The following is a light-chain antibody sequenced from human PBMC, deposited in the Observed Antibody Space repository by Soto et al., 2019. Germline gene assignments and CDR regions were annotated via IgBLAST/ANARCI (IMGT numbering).Light chain of an antibody. CDR3: QQYTSYSRA. V-gene: IGKV3-20*01. J-gene: IGKJ1*01. CDR2: GAS. CDR1: QSVSSSF. Sequence: PGERATLSCTASQSVSSSFLSWYQQKPGQAPRLLIYGASSRATGIPDRFSGTGSGTDFTLTISRLEPEDFTTYYCQQYTSYSRAFGQGTKVDIK.